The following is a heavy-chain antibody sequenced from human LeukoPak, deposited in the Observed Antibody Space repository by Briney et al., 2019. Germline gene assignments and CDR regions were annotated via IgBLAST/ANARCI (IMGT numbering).Heavy chain of an antibody. D-gene: IGHD6-13*01. CDR1: GFTFSRYW. Sequence: GGSLRLSCAASGFTFSRYWMSWVRQAPGKGLEWVVNIKQDGSEKYYVDSVKGRFTISRDNSKSSLYLQMNSLRAEDTAVYYCARIGAAGVDFWGLGTLVTVSS. CDR3: ARIGAAGVDF. CDR2: IKQDGSEK. J-gene: IGHJ4*02. V-gene: IGHV3-7*03.